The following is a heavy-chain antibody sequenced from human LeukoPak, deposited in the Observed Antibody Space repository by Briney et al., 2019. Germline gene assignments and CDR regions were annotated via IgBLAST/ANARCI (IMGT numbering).Heavy chain of an antibody. V-gene: IGHV3-23*01. D-gene: IGHD3-16*01. CDR1: GFTFSNYA. Sequence: GGSLRPSCAASGFTFSNYAMSWVRQAPGKGLEWVSTISGSGGNTYYADSVKGRFTISRDNSKNTLYLQMNSLRAEDTAVYYCAKDVGWGERIYYFDYWGQGTLVTVSS. CDR3: AKDVGWGERIYYFDY. J-gene: IGHJ4*02. CDR2: ISGSGGNT.